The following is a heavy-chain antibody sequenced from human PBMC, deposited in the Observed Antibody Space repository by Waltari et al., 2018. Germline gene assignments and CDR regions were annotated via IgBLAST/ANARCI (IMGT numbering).Heavy chain of an antibody. CDR2: ISSSSNYI. J-gene: IGHJ4*02. CDR3: ARTGSYYADYFDY. CDR1: GFTFSSYS. Sequence: EVQLVESGGGLVKPGGSLRLSCAASGFTFSSYSMNWVRQAPGKGLEWVSSISSSSNYIYYADSVKGRFTISRDNAKNSLYLQMNSLRAEDTAVYYCARTGSYYADYFDYWGQGTLVTVSS. D-gene: IGHD1-26*01. V-gene: IGHV3-21*01.